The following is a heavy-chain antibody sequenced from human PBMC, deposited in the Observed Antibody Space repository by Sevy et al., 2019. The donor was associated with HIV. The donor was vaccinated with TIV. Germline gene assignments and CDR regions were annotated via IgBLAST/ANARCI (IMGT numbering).Heavy chain of an antibody. CDR2: LSFGCGKI. V-gene: IGHV3-23*01. CDR1: EFTFSKYS. CDR3: AREGCTKPHDY. D-gene: IGHD2-8*01. Sequence: GGSLRLSCAASEFTFSKYSTSWVRQPPGKGLEWVSTLSFGCGKINYADSVKGRFTISRDNSKSSVYLQMNNLRPEDTAVYYCAREGCTKPHDYWGQGTLVTVSS. J-gene: IGHJ4*02.